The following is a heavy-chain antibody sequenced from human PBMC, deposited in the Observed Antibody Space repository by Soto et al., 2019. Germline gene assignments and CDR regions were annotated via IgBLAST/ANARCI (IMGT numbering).Heavy chain of an antibody. CDR3: ARHEGGYSYGYSTYFDY. Sequence: SETLSLTCTVSGGSISSSSYYWGWIRQPPGKGLEWIGSIYYSGSTYYNPSLKSRVTISVDTSKNQFSLKLSSVTAADTAVYYCARHEGGYSYGYSTYFDYWGQGTLVTVSS. CDR2: IYYSGST. J-gene: IGHJ4*02. V-gene: IGHV4-39*01. CDR1: GGSISSSSYY. D-gene: IGHD5-18*01.